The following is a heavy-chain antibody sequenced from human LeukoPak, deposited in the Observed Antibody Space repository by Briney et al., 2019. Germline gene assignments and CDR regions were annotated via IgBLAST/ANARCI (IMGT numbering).Heavy chain of an antibody. CDR1: GYTFTGYY. CDR2: INPNSGCT. Sequence: GASVKVSCKASGYTFTGYYMHWVRQAPGQGLEWMGWINPNSGCTNYAQKFQGRVTMTRDTSISTAYMELSRLRSDDTAVYYCAREVGYSSSAHFDYWGQGTLVTVSS. V-gene: IGHV1-2*02. D-gene: IGHD6-6*01. J-gene: IGHJ4*02. CDR3: AREVGYSSSAHFDY.